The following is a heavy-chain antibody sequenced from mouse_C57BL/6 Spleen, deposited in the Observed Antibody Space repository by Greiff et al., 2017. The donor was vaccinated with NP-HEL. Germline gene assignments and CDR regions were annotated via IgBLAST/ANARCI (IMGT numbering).Heavy chain of an antibody. CDR1: GFTFSDYG. D-gene: IGHD2-4*01. CDR2: ISSGSSTI. J-gene: IGHJ3*01. V-gene: IGHV5-17*01. CDR3: ARMSVYDYGWCAD. Sequence: EVQRVESGGGLVKPGGSLKLYCAASGFTFSDYGMHWVRQAPEKGLEWVAYISSGSSTIYYADTVKGRFTISRDNAKNNLFLQMTSLRSEDTDMYYCARMSVYDYGWCADWGQGTLVTVSA.